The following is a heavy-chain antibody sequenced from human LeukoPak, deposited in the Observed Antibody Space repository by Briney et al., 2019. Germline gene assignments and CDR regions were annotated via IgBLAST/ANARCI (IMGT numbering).Heavy chain of an antibody. D-gene: IGHD1-1*01. CDR2: IYYSGST. CDR3: ARARNWNLFDY. V-gene: IGHV4-59*11. J-gene: IGHJ4*02. CDR1: GGSISSHY. Sequence: SETLSLTCTVSGGSISSHYWSWIRQPPGKGLEWIGYIYYSGSTNHNPSLKSRVTISVDTSKNQFSLKLSSVTAADTAVYYCARARNWNLFDYWGQGTLVTVSS.